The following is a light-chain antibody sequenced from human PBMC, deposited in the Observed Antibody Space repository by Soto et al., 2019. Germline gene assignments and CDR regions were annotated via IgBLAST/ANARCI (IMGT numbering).Light chain of an antibody. CDR3: SSYITTSTRV. J-gene: IGLJ1*01. CDR1: SSSVGAFDY. CDR2: EVS. Sequence: QSALTQPASVSGSPGQSITISCTGTSSSVGAFDYVSWYQQHPGRAPKLLIYEVSNRPSGVSNRFSGSKSGNTASLTISGLQAEDEADYYCSSYITTSTRVFGTAKRSTS. V-gene: IGLV2-14*01.